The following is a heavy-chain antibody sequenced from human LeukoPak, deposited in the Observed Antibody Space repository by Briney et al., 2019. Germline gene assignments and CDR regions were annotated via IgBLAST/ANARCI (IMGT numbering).Heavy chain of an antibody. CDR1: GFSLITREEC. CDR3: ARTTRGAGAYYFDY. CDR2: IDWVDDK. Sequence: SGPALVKPTQTLTLTCTYSGFSLITREECVSWVRQPPGKALEWLALIDWVDDKYYSASLKTRLTISKDSSKNQVILTVTNLDPVDTATYYCARTTRGAGAYYFDYWGQGILVTVSS. D-gene: IGHD3-10*01. J-gene: IGHJ4*02. V-gene: IGHV2-70*18.